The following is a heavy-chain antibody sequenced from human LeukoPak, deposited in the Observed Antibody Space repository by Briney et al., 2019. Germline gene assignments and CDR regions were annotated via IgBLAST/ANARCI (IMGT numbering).Heavy chain of an antibody. J-gene: IGHJ4*02. V-gene: IGHV3-7*01. CDR1: GPGFTFSAYW. Sequence: GGSLRLSCAASGPGFTFSAYWMSWVRQAPGKGLEWVANIKPDGSEKYYVDSVKGRFTIFRDNANNSLYLQASSLRVEDTAVYYCARDRSKPTYWGQGTLVTVSS. CDR3: ARDRSKPTY. CDR2: IKPDGSEK. D-gene: IGHD1-14*01.